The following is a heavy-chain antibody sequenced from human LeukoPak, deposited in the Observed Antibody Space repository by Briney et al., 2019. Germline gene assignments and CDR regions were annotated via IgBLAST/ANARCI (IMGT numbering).Heavy chain of an antibody. CDR2: IYSGGST. CDR1: GFTFSSYA. CDR3: AKDRDIVVVVAATPDY. D-gene: IGHD2-15*01. J-gene: IGHJ4*02. V-gene: IGHV3-23*03. Sequence: GGSLRLSCAASGFTFSSYAMSWVRQAPGKGLEWVSVIYSGGSTYYADSVKGRFTISRDNSKNTLYLQMNSLRAEDTAVYYCAKDRDIVVVVAATPDYWGQGTLVTVSS.